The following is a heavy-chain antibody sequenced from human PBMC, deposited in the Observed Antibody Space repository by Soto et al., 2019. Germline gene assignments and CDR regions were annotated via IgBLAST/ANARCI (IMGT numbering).Heavy chain of an antibody. CDR1: GFTFTSSA. V-gene: IGHV1-58*01. J-gene: IGHJ6*02. CDR2: IVVGSGNT. CDR3: ARRGPMSYGMDV. Sequence: SVKVSCKASGFTFTSSAVQWVRQARGQRLEWIGWIVVGSGNTNYAQKFQERVTITRDMSTSTAYMELSRLRSDDTAVYYCARRGPMSYGMDVWGQGTTVTVSS. D-gene: IGHD3-10*01.